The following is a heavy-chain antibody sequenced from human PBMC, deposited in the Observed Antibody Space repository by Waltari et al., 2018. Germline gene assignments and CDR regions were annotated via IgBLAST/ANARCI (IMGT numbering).Heavy chain of an antibody. D-gene: IGHD2-15*01. V-gene: IGHV1-24*01. Sequence: QVQVVQSGAEVKKPGASVKVSCKVSGYTLAGFSIHWLRWAPGKGLEWMGRLDPKDGHAVLAQNFQGRVTMTEDSSTDTAYMELSSLRPEDTALYYCHLTGRNIVVMAATSPSFYSYIDVWGRGTTVTVSS. CDR3: HLTGRNIVVMAATSPSFYSYIDV. CDR1: GYTLAGFS. J-gene: IGHJ6*03. CDR2: LDPKDGHA.